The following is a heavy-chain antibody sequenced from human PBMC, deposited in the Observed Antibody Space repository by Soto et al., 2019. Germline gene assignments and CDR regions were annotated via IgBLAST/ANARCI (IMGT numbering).Heavy chain of an antibody. Sequence: EVQLVESGGGVVQPGGSLRLSCAASGFTVSSNYMSWVRQAPGKGLEWVSVIYSGGSTYYADSVKGRFTISRDNSKNTLYLQMNSLRAEDTAVYYGGGGRGVIIMRFDYWGQGTLVTVSS. D-gene: IGHD3-10*01. J-gene: IGHJ4*02. CDR1: GFTVSSNY. CDR3: GGGRGVIIMRFDY. V-gene: IGHV3-66*01. CDR2: IYSGGST.